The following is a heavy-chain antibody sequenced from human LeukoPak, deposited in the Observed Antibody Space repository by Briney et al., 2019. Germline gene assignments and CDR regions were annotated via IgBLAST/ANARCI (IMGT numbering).Heavy chain of an antibody. J-gene: IGHJ5*02. V-gene: IGHV1-46*01. Sequence: ASARVSCKASEYSFTRYYMHWVRQDPGQGLEWMGIINPSGGSTSYAQKFQGRVTMTWDMSTSTVYMELSSLRSEDTAVYYCARRNYYDSINWFDPWGQGTLVTVSS. D-gene: IGHD3-22*01. CDR3: ARRNYYDSINWFDP. CDR2: INPSGGST. CDR1: EYSFTRYY.